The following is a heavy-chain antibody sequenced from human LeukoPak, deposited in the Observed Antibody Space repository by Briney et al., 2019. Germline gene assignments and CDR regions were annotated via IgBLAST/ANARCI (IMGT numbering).Heavy chain of an antibody. CDR3: ARVRVPAAISGFDY. Sequence: TGGSLRLSCAASGFTFSSYSMNWVRQAPGKGLGWVSYISSSSSHIYYADSVKGRFTISRDNAKNSLYLQMNSLRAEDTAVYYCARVRVPAAISGFDYWGQGTLVTVPS. CDR2: ISSSSSHI. V-gene: IGHV3-21*05. J-gene: IGHJ4*02. CDR1: GFTFSSYS. D-gene: IGHD2-2*02.